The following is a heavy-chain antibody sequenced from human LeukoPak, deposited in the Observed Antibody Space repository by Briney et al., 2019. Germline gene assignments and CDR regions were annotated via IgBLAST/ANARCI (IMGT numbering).Heavy chain of an antibody. V-gene: IGHV4-59*01. CDR1: GGSFSGYY. J-gene: IGHJ4*02. Sequence: SETLSLTCAVYGGSFSGYYWSWIRQPPGKGLEWIGYITYSGSTDHNPSLKSRVTISVDASKNQFSLKLTSVTAADTAVYYCVRHTTSGWYQVVYWGQGTLVTVSS. CDR2: ITYSGST. D-gene: IGHD6-19*01. CDR3: VRHTTSGWYQVVY.